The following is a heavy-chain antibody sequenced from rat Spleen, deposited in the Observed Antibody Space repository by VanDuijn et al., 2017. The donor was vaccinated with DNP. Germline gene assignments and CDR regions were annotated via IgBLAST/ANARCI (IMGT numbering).Heavy chain of an antibody. V-gene: IGHV5S10*01. Sequence: EVQLVESGGNLVQPGRSMSLSCVASGFTFGYYYMAWVRQAPKKGLEWVATIVYDGSKTYYRDSVKGRFTISRDNAKSTLYLRVNSLRSEDTATYYCTTGQLLDYWGQGVMVTVSS. CDR1: GFTFGYYY. CDR3: TTGQLLDY. CDR2: IVYDGSKT. D-gene: IGHD1-10*01. J-gene: IGHJ2*01.